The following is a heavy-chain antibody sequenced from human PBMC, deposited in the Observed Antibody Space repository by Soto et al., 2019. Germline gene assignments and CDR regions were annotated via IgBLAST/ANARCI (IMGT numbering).Heavy chain of an antibody. Sequence: ASVKVSCKASGYTFSAYYMHWVRQAPGQGLEWMGWIDPNSGGTNYAQKFQGRVTMTRDTSISTAYMELSRLRSDDTAVYYCARELYITGTPNPHGMDVWGQGTTVTVSS. CDR3: ARELYITGTPNPHGMDV. V-gene: IGHV1-2*02. CDR1: GYTFSAYY. D-gene: IGHD1-20*01. J-gene: IGHJ6*02. CDR2: IDPNSGGT.